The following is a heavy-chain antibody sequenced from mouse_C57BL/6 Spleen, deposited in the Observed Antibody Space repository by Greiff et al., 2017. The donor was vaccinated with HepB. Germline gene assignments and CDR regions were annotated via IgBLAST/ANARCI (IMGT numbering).Heavy chain of an antibody. J-gene: IGHJ1*03. CDR2: IHPNSGST. Sequence: VQLQQPGAELVKPGASVKLSCKASGYTFTSYWMHWVKQRPGQGLEWIGMIHPNSGSTNYNEKFKSKATLTVDKSSSTAYMQLSSLTSEDSAVYYCARRFNYYGSSYWYFDVWGTGTTVTVSS. D-gene: IGHD1-1*01. V-gene: IGHV1-64*01. CDR3: ARRFNYYGSSYWYFDV. CDR1: GYTFTSYW.